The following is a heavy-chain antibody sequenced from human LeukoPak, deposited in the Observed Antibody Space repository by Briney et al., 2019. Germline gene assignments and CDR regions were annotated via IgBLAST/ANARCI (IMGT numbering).Heavy chain of an antibody. CDR1: GFTFTRSA. CDR3: AKDLWTDSSSWNYFDY. CDR2: ITNSGGGT. J-gene: IGHJ4*02. D-gene: IGHD3/OR15-3a*01. V-gene: IGHV3-23*01. Sequence: GGSLRLSCAASGFTFTRSAMGWVRRAPGKGLEWVSCITNSGGGTSYADSVKGRFTVSRDNSKNTLYLQMNSLRADDTAVYYCAKDLWTDSSSWNYFDYWGQGTLVTVSS.